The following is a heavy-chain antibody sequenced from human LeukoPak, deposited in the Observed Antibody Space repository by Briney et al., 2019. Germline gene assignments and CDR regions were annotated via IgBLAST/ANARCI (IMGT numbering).Heavy chain of an antibody. CDR1: GGTFSSYA. J-gene: IGHJ4*02. V-gene: IGHV1-69*05. CDR2: IIPIFGRA. D-gene: IGHD5-12*01. Sequence: GSSVKVSCKASGGTFSSYAISWVRQAPGQGLEWMGGIIPIFGRANYAQKFQGRVTITTDESTSTAYMELSSLRSEDTAVYYCALDGYDLGAFDYWGQGTLVSVSS. CDR3: ALDGYDLGAFDY.